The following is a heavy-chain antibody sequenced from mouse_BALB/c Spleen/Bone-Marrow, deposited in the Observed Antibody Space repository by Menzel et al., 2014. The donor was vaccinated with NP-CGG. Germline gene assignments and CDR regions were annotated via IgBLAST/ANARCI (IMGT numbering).Heavy chain of an antibody. Sequence: EVMLVESGGDLVKPGGSLKLSCAASGFTFSTYGMSWVRQTPDKRLEWVAAISNGGIYTYYPDTVEGRFTISRDNAKNTLYLQMSSLKSEDTAMYYCVRPYDYGTWFAYWGQGTLVTVSA. CDR2: ISNGGIYT. J-gene: IGHJ3*01. CDR3: VRPYDYGTWFAY. V-gene: IGHV5-6*01. CDR1: GFTFSTYG. D-gene: IGHD2-4*01.